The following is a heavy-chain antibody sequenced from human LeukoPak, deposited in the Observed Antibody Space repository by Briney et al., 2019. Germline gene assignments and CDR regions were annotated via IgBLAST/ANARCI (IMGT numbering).Heavy chain of an antibody. Sequence: SETLSLTCTVSGGSISSGDYYWSWIRQPPGKGLEWIGYIYYSGSTYYNPSLKSRVTISVDTSKNQFSLKLSSVTAADTAVYYCARGLGSSWYPLYYYYGMDVGGKGTTVTVSS. CDR3: ARGLGSSWYPLYYYYGMDV. V-gene: IGHV4-30-4*01. CDR1: GGSISSGDYY. CDR2: IYYSGST. D-gene: IGHD6-13*01. J-gene: IGHJ6*04.